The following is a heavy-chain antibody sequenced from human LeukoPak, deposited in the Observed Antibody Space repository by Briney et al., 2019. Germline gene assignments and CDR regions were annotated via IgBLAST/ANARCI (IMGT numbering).Heavy chain of an antibody. D-gene: IGHD3-3*01. CDR2: IYSGGST. CDR3: ARDVVGITIFGVSYDAFDI. J-gene: IGHJ3*02. CDR1: GFTVSSNY. V-gene: IGHV3-66*01. Sequence: GSLRLSFAASGFTVSSNYMSWVRQAPGKGLEWVSVIYSGGSTYYADSVKGRFTISRDNSKNTLYLQMNSLRAEDTAVYYCARDVVGITIFGVSYDAFDIWGQGTMVTVSS.